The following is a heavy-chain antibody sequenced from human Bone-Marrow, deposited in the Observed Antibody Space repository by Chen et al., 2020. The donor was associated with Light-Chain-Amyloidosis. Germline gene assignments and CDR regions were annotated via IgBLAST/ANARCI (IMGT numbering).Heavy chain of an antibody. D-gene: IGHD5-12*01. CDR3: ASWLQNAFEL. CDR1: GFFVTASY. Sequence: EVQVAETGGGLFQPGGSLKPTCIAAGFFVTASYFSWVRQAPGKGLEWVSVLYNTGTIYYADSVRGRLTISGDRSKNMVHLQINSLRVEDTATYYCASWLQNAFELWGQGTPVTVSS. CDR2: LYNTGTI. J-gene: IGHJ4*02. V-gene: IGHV3-53*02.